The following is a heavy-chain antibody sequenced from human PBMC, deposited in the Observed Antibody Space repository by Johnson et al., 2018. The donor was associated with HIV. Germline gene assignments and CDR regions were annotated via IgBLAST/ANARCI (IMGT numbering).Heavy chain of an antibody. CDR1: GFTFSNYW. V-gene: IGHV3-7*01. J-gene: IGHJ3*02. Sequence: VQLVESGGGVVRPGGSLRLSCAASGFTFSNYWMSWVRQAPGKGLEWVANIKQDGSEKYYVDSVKGRFTISRDNAKNSLYLQLNSLRAEDTAVYYCARVEPIRRAIDAFDIWGQGTMVTVSS. CDR2: IKQDGSEK. CDR3: ARVEPIRRAIDAFDI.